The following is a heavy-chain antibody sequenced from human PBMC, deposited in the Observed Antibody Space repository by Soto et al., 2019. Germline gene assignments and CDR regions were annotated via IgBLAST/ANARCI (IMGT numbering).Heavy chain of an antibody. J-gene: IGHJ4*02. V-gene: IGHV4-39*01. D-gene: IGHD4-17*01. CDR2: IYYSGST. CDR1: GGSISSSSYY. CDR3: ARRLPRPLLFDY. Sequence: PSETLSLTCTVSGGSISSSSYYWGWIRQPPGKGLEWIGSIYYSGSTYYNPSLESRVTISVDTSKNQFSLKLSSVTAADTAVYYCARRLPRPLLFDYWGQGTLVTVSS.